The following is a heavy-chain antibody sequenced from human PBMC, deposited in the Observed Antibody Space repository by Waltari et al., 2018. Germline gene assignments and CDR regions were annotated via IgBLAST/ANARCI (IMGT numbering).Heavy chain of an antibody. D-gene: IGHD3-22*01. V-gene: IGHV4-34*01. CDR2: INHSGSA. J-gene: IGHJ6*02. Sequence: QVKLQQWGAGLLKPSETLSLTCAVFGGSFSAYHWSWIRQSPGKGLEWIGEINHSGSASYNPSLKSRVTISLDTSKRQVSLRLSSVTAADTAVYFCARGTGGSSTYYFAGMDVWGQGTTVTVSS. CDR3: ARGTGGSSTYYFAGMDV. CDR1: GGSFSAYH.